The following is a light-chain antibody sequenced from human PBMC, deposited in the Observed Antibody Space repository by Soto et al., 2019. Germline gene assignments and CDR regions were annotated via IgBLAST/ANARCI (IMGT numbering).Light chain of an antibody. CDR3: QQYGSSPLT. J-gene: IGKJ3*01. V-gene: IGKV3-20*01. CDR2: GAS. Sequence: EIVLTQSPGTLSSSPGERATLSCRASQSVSSSYLAWYQQKPGQAPRLLIYGASSRATGMPAKFSGSGSGPDFSLTFSRLEPEDIAVYYCQQYGSSPLTFGPGNKVDIK. CDR1: QSVSSSY.